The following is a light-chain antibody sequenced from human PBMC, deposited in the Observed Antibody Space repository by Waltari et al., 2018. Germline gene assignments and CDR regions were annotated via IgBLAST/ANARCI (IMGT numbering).Light chain of an antibody. V-gene: IGKV3-15*01. CDR2: GAS. Sequence: IVLTQSPATLSVSPGERATLSCRASHSVSSSLAWYQLKPGQAPRLLIYGASTRATGIPARFSGSGSGTEFTLTISSLQSEDFAVYYCQQFNNWPGTFGQGTKVEIK. CDR3: QQFNNWPGT. J-gene: IGKJ1*01. CDR1: HSVSSS.